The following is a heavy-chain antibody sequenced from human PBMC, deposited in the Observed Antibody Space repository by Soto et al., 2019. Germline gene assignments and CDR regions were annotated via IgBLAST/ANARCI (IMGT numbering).Heavy chain of an antibody. D-gene: IGHD1-26*01. J-gene: IGHJ4*02. CDR3: ARRGSGSYYDY. V-gene: IGHV3-23*01. CDR1: GFTFSSYA. Sequence: EVQLLESGGGLVQPGGSLRLSCAASGFTFSSYAMSWVRQAPVKGLEWVSAISGSGDSTYYADSVKGRFTISRDNSKNTLYLQINSLRAEDTAVYYCARRGSGSYYDYWGQGTLVTVSS. CDR2: ISGSGDST.